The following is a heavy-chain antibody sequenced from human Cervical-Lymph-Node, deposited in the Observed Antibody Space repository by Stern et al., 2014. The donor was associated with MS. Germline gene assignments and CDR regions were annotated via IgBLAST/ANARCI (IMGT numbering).Heavy chain of an antibody. V-gene: IGHV1-69*06. CDR3: VLPSKVTTAAFDV. CDR2: IIPIFDTP. Sequence: QLVQSGAEVKKPGSSVNVSCKASGGTFTSFSINWVRQVPGHSLEWMGGIIPIFDTPNLAQKFQGRVTITADSSTSTVYMALNSLRSDDTAVYYCVLPSKVTTAAFDVWGRGTMVTVSS. CDR1: GGTFTSFS. J-gene: IGHJ3*01. D-gene: IGHD4-17*01.